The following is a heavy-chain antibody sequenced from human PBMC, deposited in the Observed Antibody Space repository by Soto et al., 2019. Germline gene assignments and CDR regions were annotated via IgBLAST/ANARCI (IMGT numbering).Heavy chain of an antibody. D-gene: IGHD2-2*01. CDR3: AKDRTDIVVVLILDY. CDR1: GFTFSSYA. CDR2: ISGSGGST. J-gene: IGHJ4*02. V-gene: IGHV3-23*01. Sequence: VGSLRLSCAASGFTFSSYAMSWVRQAPGKGLEWVSAISGSGGSTYYADSVKGRFTISRDNSKNTLYLQMNSLRAEDTAVYYCAKDRTDIVVVLILDYWGQGTLVTVSS.